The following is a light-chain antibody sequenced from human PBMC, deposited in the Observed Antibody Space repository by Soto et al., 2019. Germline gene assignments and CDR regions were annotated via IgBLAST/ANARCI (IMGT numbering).Light chain of an antibody. V-gene: IGLV2-23*02. CDR2: EDY. CDR1: SSDVGRYER. J-gene: IGLJ2*01. Sequence: QSVLTQPASVSGSPGQSITISCTGTSSDVGRYERVSWYQRHPGKAPKLLIYEDYRRPSRISNRFSGSKSGNTASLTISGLQADDEADYFCGSYAGSGVFVVFGGWTKVTVL. CDR3: GSYAGSGVFVV.